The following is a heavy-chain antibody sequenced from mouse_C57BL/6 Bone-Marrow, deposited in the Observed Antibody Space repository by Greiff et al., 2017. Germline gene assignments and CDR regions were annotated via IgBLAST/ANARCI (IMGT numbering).Heavy chain of an antibody. CDR1: GYSFTDYN. CDR3: AKDYAIDY. Sequence: EVKLVESGPELVKPGASVKLSCKASGYSFTDYNMKWVKQSTGKSLEWIGVINPNYGTTSYNQKFKGKATLTVDQSSSTAYMQLNSLTSEDSAVYYCAKDYAIDYWGQGTSVTVSS. CDR2: INPNYGTT. V-gene: IGHV1-39*01. J-gene: IGHJ4*01.